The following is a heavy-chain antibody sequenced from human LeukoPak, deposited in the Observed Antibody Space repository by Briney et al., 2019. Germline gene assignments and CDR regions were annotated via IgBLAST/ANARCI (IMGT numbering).Heavy chain of an antibody. V-gene: IGHV3-30*19. D-gene: IGHD2-2*01. CDR1: GFTFSNYG. J-gene: IGHJ5*02. CDR3: ARRGADCSSTGCLRPFDP. CDR2: ISYDGSNK. Sequence: GGSLRLSCAASGFTFSNYGMHWVRQAPGKGLEWVAVISYDGSNKYYADSVRGRFTISRDNSENTLFLQMNSLGVEDTAVYYCARRGADCSSTGCLRPFDPWGQGTLVTVSS.